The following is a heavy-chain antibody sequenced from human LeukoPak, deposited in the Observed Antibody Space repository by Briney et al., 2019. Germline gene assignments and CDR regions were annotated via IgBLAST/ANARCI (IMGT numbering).Heavy chain of an antibody. CDR2: IYYSGST. J-gene: IGHJ4*02. CDR3: ARGGYDILTGYRPFDY. CDR1: GGSTSSGDYY. Sequence: KSSETLSLTCTVSGGSTSSGDYYWSWIRQPPGKGLEWIGYIYYSGSTYYNPSLKSRVTISVDTSKNQFSLKLSSVTAADTAVYYCARGGYDILTGYRPFDYWGQGTLVTVSS. V-gene: IGHV4-30-4*01. D-gene: IGHD3-9*01.